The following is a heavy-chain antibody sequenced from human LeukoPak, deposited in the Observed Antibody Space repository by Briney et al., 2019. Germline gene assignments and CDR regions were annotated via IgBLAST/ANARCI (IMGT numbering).Heavy chain of an antibody. Sequence: GGSPRHSCAASGFTFSNYAMRLGRQAPGKGLEWVSGITGSARSTYYADSVKGRFTISRDNSNNTLYLQMNSLRAEDTAVYYCAKTRGYSNSWYDYWGQGTLLTVSS. CDR1: GFTFSNYA. CDR3: AKTRGYSNSWYDY. V-gene: IGHV3-23*01. J-gene: IGHJ4*02. D-gene: IGHD6-13*01. CDR2: ITGSARST.